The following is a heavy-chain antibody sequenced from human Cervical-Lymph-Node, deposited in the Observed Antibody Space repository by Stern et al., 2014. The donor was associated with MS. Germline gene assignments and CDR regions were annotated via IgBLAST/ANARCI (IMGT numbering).Heavy chain of an antibody. CDR2: IHTSGNT. CDR3: AREAVAADNNWFDP. Sequence: QVQLQESGPGLVKPSQTLSLSCTVSGGSITSGTYYWSWIRQPAGKGLEWIGLIHTSGNTVYTPSLKSRLTISVDTSKTQYSLKLPSGTAADTAVYYCAREAVAADNNWFDPWGQGTLVAVSS. J-gene: IGHJ5*02. V-gene: IGHV4-61*02. D-gene: IGHD6-19*01. CDR1: GGSITSGTYY.